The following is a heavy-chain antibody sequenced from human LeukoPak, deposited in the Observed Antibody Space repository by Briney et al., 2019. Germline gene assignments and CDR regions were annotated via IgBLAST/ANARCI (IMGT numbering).Heavy chain of an antibody. J-gene: IGHJ5*02. V-gene: IGHV3-74*01. CDR3: ARETYYDFWSGYYNGWFDP. CDR2: INSDGSST. CDR1: GFTFSSYW. Sequence: GGSLRLSCAASGFTFSSYWMHWVRQAPGKGLVWVSRINSDGSSTSYADSVKGRFTISRDNAKNTLYLQMNSLRAEDTAVYYCARETYYDFWSGYYNGWFDPRGQGTLVTVSS. D-gene: IGHD3-3*01.